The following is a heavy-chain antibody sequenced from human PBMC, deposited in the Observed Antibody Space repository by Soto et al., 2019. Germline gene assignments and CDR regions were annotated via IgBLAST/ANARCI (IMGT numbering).Heavy chain of an antibody. J-gene: IGHJ3*01. D-gene: IGHD2-2*02. CDR1: GYTFGDYA. CDR3: AKDAIPYNGRDDAFDL. V-gene: IGHV3-23*01. Sequence: EVHLLESGGDLVQPGGTLILSCVAYGYTFGDYAMRWIRQAPGKGLEWVSAIGPTEAHAPAYAASVKGRFTISRDNSRNILYLQMTNLRAEDTGVYYCAKDAIPYNGRDDAFDLWGQGTMVTVSS. CDR2: IGPTEAHAP.